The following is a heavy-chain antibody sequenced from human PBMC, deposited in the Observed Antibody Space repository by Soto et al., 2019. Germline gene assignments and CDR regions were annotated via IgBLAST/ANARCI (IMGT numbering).Heavy chain of an antibody. V-gene: IGHV3-23*01. CDR2: ISTSIGAT. Sequence: GGSLRLSCAASGFAFSNYAMGWVRQAPGKGLEWVSSISTSIGATYYADSVKGRFTISRDDSKDTLYLQMNSLRAEDSAVYYCAKDRTVAARNFDYWGQGTQVTVSS. J-gene: IGHJ4*02. CDR3: AKDRTVAARNFDY. D-gene: IGHD6-6*01. CDR1: GFAFSNYA.